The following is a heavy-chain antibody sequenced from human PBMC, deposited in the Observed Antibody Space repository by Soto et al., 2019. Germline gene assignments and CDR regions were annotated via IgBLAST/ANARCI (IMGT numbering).Heavy chain of an antibody. J-gene: IGHJ5*02. V-gene: IGHV1-2*02. CDR3: ARLCTTSCYGRFDP. D-gene: IGHD2-2*01. CDR2: INTNSGGT. CDR1: GYTFTGYY. Sequence: ASVKVSCKASGYTFTGYYIHWVRQAPGQGLEWVGWINTNSGGTNYAQKFQGRVTMTRDTSITTAYMKLSTLTSGDTAVYYCARLCTTSCYGRFDPWGQGTLVTVSS.